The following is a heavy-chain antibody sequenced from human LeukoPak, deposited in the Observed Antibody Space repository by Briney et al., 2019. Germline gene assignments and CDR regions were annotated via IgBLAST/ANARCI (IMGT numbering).Heavy chain of an antibody. CDR2: NSSSSSYI. D-gene: IGHD6-13*01. J-gene: IGHJ6*02. V-gene: IGHV3-21*01. Sequence: GGSLRLSCAASGFTFSSYSMNWVRQAPGKGLEWVSSNSSSSSYIYYADSVKGRFTISRDNAKNSLYLQMNSLRAEDTAVYYCARATVAAAADYYYGMDVWGQGTTVTVSS. CDR1: GFTFSSYS. CDR3: ARATVAAAADYYYGMDV.